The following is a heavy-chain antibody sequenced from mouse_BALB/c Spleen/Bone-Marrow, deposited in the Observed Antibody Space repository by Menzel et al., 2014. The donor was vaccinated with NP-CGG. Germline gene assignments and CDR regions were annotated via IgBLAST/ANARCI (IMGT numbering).Heavy chain of an antibody. CDR2: INPYNGDT. CDR3: ARSGYYSSSFFDY. V-gene: IGHV1-20*02. CDR1: DYSFTGYF. J-gene: IGHJ2*01. Sequence: VQLQQSGPELVKPGASVKISCKASDYSFTGYFMNWVMQSHGKSLEWIGRINPYNGDTFYNQKFKGKATLTVDKSSSTAHMELRSLASEDSAVYYCARSGYYSSSFFDYLGHGTTLTISS. D-gene: IGHD1-1*01.